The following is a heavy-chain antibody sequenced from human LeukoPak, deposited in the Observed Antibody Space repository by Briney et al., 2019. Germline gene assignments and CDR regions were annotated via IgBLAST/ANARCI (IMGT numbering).Heavy chain of an antibody. Sequence: GGSLRLSCAASGFTFSSYSMNWVRQAPGKGLEWVSSISSSSSYIYYADSVKGRFTISRDNAKNSLYLQMNSLRAEDTAVYYCARVKSISLQDSSGFDIWGQGTMVTVSS. CDR1: GFTFSSYS. D-gene: IGHD3-22*01. CDR2: ISSSSSYI. CDR3: ARVKSISLQDSSGFDI. V-gene: IGHV3-21*01. J-gene: IGHJ3*02.